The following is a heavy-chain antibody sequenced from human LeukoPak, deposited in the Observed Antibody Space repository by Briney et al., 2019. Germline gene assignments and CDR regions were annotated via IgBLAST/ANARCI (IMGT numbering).Heavy chain of an antibody. J-gene: IGHJ5*02. CDR2: IYPGDSDT. CDR1: GYRFATYW. Sequence: GESLKISCKGSGYRFATYWIGWVRPMPGKGLGWMGIIYPGDSDTKYSPSFQGQVTISADKSINTAYLQWSSLRASDAAMYYCATSTMIRGVFNWFDPWGQGTLVTVSS. V-gene: IGHV5-51*01. CDR3: ATSTMIRGVFNWFDP. D-gene: IGHD3-10*01.